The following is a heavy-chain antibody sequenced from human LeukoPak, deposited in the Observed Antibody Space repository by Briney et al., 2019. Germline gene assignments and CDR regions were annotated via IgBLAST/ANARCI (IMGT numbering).Heavy chain of an antibody. CDR2: IYYSGST. D-gene: IGHD3-3*01. CDR3: ARATEGYYDFWSGYYWVFDY. CDR1: GGSFSGYY. Sequence: PSETLSLTCAVYGGSFSGYYWSWIRQPPGKRREWIGYIYYSGSTNYNPSLKSRVTISVDTSKNQFSLKLSSVIAADTAVYYCARATEGYYDFWSGYYWVFDYWGQGTLVTVSS. V-gene: IGHV4-59*01. J-gene: IGHJ4*02.